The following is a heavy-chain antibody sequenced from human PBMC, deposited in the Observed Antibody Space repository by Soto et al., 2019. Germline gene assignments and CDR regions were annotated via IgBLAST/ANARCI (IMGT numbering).Heavy chain of an antibody. CDR1: GGSISTSHW. CDR3: TRKGYSYDGLIY. CDR2: VYHTGST. D-gene: IGHD2-15*01. J-gene: IGHJ4*02. V-gene: IGHV4-4*02. Sequence: QVQLQELGPGLVNPSGTLSLTCAVSGGSISTSHWWSWVRQPPGKGLEWIGEVYHTGSTNYNPSLRSRVIMSLDKSKNQFSLKVSSVTAADTAVYFCTRKGYSYDGLIYWGQGTLVTVSS.